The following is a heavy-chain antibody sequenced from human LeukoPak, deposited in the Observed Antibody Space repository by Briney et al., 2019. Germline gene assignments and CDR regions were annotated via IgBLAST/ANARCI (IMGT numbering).Heavy chain of an antibody. CDR1: GFTFDDYA. CDR3: AKGGYYYDSSGYLHFDY. CDR2: ISWNSGSI. D-gene: IGHD3-22*01. Sequence: PGRSLTLSCAASGFTFDDYAMHWLRQAPGKGLEWVSGISWNSGSIGYADSVKGRFTISRDKAKNSLYLQMNSLRAEDTALYYCAKGGYYYDSSGYLHFDYWGQGTLVTVSS. V-gene: IGHV3-9*01. J-gene: IGHJ4*02.